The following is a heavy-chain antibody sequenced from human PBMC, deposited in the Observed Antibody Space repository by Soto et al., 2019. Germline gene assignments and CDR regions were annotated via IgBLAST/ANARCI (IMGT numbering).Heavy chain of an antibody. CDR1: GFTFSSYA. J-gene: IGHJ6*02. CDR2: ISYDGSNK. V-gene: IGHV3-30-3*01. CDR3: ARGWYSSSWYESYYYYYGMDV. Sequence: PGGSLRLSCAASGFTFSSYAMSWVRQAPGKGLEWVAVISYDGSNKYYADSVKGRLTISRDNSKNTLYLQMNSLRAEDAAVYYCARGWYSSSWYESYYYYYGMDVWGQGTTVTVSS. D-gene: IGHD6-13*01.